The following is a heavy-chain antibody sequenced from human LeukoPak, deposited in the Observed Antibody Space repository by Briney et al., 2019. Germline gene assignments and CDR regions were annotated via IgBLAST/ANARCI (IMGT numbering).Heavy chain of an antibody. D-gene: IGHD2-8*02. CDR3: ARGGYCTGGVCYLDY. J-gene: IGHJ4*02. CDR1: GGSISIYY. CDR2: IYTSGST. Sequence: PSETLSLTRTVSGGSISIYYWSWIRQPARKGLEWIGRIYTSGSTDYNPSLKSRVTMSVDTSKNQFSLKLSSVTAADTAVYYCARGGYCTGGVCYLDYWGQGTLVTVSS. V-gene: IGHV4-4*07.